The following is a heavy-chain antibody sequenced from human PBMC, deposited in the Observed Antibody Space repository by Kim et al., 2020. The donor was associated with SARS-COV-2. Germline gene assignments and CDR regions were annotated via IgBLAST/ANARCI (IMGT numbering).Heavy chain of an antibody. Sequence: SETLSLTCSVSGDSVSVGSYYWGWIRQPPGKGLEWIGTVYNFGNTYFNPSLKSRVSISVDTSKNQFSLNLRSVTAADTAVYYCVRPYRSGWNWFDPWGQGTRVTVSS. CDR1: GDSVSVGSYY. J-gene: IGHJ5*02. V-gene: IGHV4-39*01. CDR2: VYNFGNT. D-gene: IGHD6-19*01. CDR3: VRPYRSGWNWFDP.